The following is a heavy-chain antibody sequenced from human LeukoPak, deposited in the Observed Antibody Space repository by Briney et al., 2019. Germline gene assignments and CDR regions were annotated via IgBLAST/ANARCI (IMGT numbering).Heavy chain of an antibody. CDR1: GFTFSSYG. D-gene: IGHD4-17*01. CDR2: ISWDGGST. CDR3: AKDITGTKWGFDY. J-gene: IGHJ4*02. Sequence: GGSLRLSCAASGFTFSSYGMSWVRQAPGKGLEWVSLISWDGGSTYYADSVKGRFTISRDNSKNSLYLQMNSLRAEDTALYYCAKDITGTKWGFDYWGQGTLVTVSS. V-gene: IGHV3-43D*03.